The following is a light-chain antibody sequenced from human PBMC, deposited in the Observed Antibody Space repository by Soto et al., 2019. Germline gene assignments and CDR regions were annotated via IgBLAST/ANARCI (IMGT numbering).Light chain of an antibody. CDR1: QSVSSY. V-gene: IGKV3-11*01. Sequence: EIMLTLSLATLSLYPGERATLSCRASQSVSSYLAWYQQKPGQAPRLLIYDASNRATGIPARFSGSGSGTDFTLTISSLEPEDFAVYYCQQRSNWPPITFGQGRRLEV. J-gene: IGKJ5*01. CDR3: QQRSNWPPIT. CDR2: DAS.